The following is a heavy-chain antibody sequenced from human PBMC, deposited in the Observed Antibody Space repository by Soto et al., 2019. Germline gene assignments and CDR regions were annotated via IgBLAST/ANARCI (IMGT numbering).Heavy chain of an antibody. CDR1: GFSLSNARMG. V-gene: IGHV2-26*01. D-gene: IGHD3-9*01. Sequence: QVTLKESGPVLVKPTETLTLTCTVSGFSLSNARMGVSWIRQPPGKALEWLAHIFSNNEKSYSTSLKSMLTISKDTCKSPVVLTMTNIDPVDTATYYCARIWATTGYYQKYYYYSMDVWGKGTTVTVSS. CDR3: ARIWATTGYYQKYYYYSMDV. J-gene: IGHJ6*03. CDR2: IFSNNEK.